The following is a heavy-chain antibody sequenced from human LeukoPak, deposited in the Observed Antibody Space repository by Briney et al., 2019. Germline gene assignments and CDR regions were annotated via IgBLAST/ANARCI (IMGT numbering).Heavy chain of an antibody. CDR3: ATSYYYDSSDYYRIDY. CDR1: GYTLTVLS. V-gene: IGHV1-24*01. CDR2: FDPEDGET. J-gene: IGHJ4*02. D-gene: IGHD3-22*01. Sequence: ASVTVSFKVSGYTLTVLSMNWVRQAPGKGREGMGGFDPEDGETIYAQKFQGRVTMTEDTSTDTAYMELSSLRSEDPAVYYCATSYYYDSSDYYRIDYWGQGTLVTVSS.